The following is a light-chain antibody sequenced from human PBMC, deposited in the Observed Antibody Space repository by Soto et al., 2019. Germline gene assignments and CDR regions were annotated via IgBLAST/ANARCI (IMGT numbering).Light chain of an antibody. CDR3: QQYGSSPPQT. V-gene: IGKV3D-20*01. J-gene: IGKJ1*01. Sequence: EIVLTQSPATLSLSPGERATLSCGASQSVSNYLAWYQQKPGLAPRLLIYDASSRATGIPDRFSGSGSGTDFTLTISRLEPEDFAVYYCQQYGSSPPQTFGQGIKVEIK. CDR1: QSVSNY. CDR2: DAS.